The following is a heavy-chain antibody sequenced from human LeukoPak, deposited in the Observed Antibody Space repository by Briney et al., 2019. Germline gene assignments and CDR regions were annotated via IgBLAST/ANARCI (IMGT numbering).Heavy chain of an antibody. Sequence: ASVKVSCKASGYTFTSYDINWVRQATGQGLEWMGWMNPNSGNTGYAQKFQGRGTMTMNTSISTAYMELSSLRFEDTAVYYCARRYCSSTSCYQSDAFDIWGQGTMVTVSS. CDR1: GYTFTSYD. CDR3: ARRYCSSTSCYQSDAFDI. V-gene: IGHV1-8*01. CDR2: MNPNSGNT. J-gene: IGHJ3*02. D-gene: IGHD2-2*01.